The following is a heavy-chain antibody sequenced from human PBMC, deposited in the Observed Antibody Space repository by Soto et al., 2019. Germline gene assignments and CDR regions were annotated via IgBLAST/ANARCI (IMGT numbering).Heavy chain of an antibody. V-gene: IGHV1-18*04. J-gene: IGHJ4*02. CDR1: GYTFSSHG. CDR3: ARERREFGEVFVGYVY. D-gene: IGHD3-10*01. CDR2: VSAYNGNS. Sequence: QIQLVQSGGEVKKPVASVKVSCRAYGYTFSSHGISWVRQAPGKGPEWMGWVSAYNGNSKYAEKFQERLTLTTDTSASTAYMELRSLRSDDTAVYYCARERREFGEVFVGYVYWCQGTLVTVSS.